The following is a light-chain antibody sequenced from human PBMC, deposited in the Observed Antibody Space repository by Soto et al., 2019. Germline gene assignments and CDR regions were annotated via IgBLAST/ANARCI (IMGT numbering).Light chain of an antibody. V-gene: IGKV3-15*01. CDR1: QSVSDK. J-gene: IGKJ4*01. CDR2: GAS. CDR3: QQYDDWPRT. Sequence: EIVMTQSPATLSVSPGERATLSCRATQSVSDKLAWYQQKPGQAPRLLIYGASARVTCVPAKFSGSGSGTEFTLTISSLQSEDFAIYYCQQYDDWPRTFGGGTKVE.